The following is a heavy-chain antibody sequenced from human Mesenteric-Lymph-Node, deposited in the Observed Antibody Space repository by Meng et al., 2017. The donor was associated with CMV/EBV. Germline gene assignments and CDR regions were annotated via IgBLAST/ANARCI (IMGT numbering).Heavy chain of an antibody. V-gene: IGHV3-21*01. CDR2: ISCSSGNI. J-gene: IGHJ6*02. CDR3: ARVHKWLQSRGYYYGLDV. CDR1: GFSFSDYD. Sequence: GESLKISCAASGFSFSDYDMNWVRQAPGKGLEWVSSISCSSGNIYYADSVKGRFTISRDNTKNSLYLQTNSLRAEDTAIYYCARVHKWLQSRGYYYGLDVWGQGTTVTVSS. D-gene: IGHD5-24*01.